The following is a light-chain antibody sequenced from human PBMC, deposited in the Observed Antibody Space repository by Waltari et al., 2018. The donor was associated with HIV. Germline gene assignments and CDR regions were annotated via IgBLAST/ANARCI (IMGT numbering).Light chain of an antibody. Sequence: DIQMTQSPSSLSASLGDRVTITCRTSQNITTSLNWYPHKSGKAPKVLLYGASNLQSGVPPRFSGSGSGTHFALSISGLQPEDFATYFCQQSYNGPVTFGQGTRLDLK. J-gene: IGKJ5*01. V-gene: IGKV1-39*01. CDR1: QNITTS. CDR2: GAS. CDR3: QQSYNGPVT.